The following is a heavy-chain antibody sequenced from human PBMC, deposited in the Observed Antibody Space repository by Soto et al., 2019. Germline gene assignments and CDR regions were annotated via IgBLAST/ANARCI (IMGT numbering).Heavy chain of an antibody. CDR3: ARGQGAAIGDYYYHGMDV. V-gene: IGHV3-73*01. Sequence: PGGSLRLSCAASGFIFSGSAIHWVRQDYGKGLEWVGRIRSRANNFATSSAASVKGRFTFSRDDSKNTAYLQMNTLKPEDAAVYYCARGQGAAIGDYYYHGMDVWGQGTTVTVSS. CDR1: GFIFSGSA. J-gene: IGHJ6*02. CDR2: IRSRANNFAT. D-gene: IGHD2-2*02.